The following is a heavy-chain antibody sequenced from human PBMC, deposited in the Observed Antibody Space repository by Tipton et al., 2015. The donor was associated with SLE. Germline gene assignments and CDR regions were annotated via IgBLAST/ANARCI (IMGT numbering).Heavy chain of an antibody. CDR2: IYYSGST. CDR3: ARGDPSGYHYFDY. CDR1: GYSIRTVHY. J-gene: IGHJ4*02. Sequence: TLSLTCTVSGYSIRTVHYRGWLRQPPGKGLEWSGSIYYSGSTYFNPSLQSRVTISVDTSKNQFSLKLTSVTAADTAVYYCARGDPSGYHYFDYWGQGILVTVSS. D-gene: IGHD3-3*01. V-gene: IGHV4-38-2*02.